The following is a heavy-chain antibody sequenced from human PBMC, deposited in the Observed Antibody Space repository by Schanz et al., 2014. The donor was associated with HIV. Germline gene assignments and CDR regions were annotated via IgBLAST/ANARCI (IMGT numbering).Heavy chain of an antibody. CDR1: GLTFSGSA. CDR3: ARGGIWEWDQPDFDY. Sequence: VQLLESGGGLVQPGGSLRLTCAASGLTFSGSAMNWVRQAPGKGLECVASMSYDGRNEHYVDSVKGRFTISRDNSKNTLYLQMNSLRAEDTAVYYCARGGIWEWDQPDFDYWGQGTLVTVSS. J-gene: IGHJ4*02. CDR2: MSYDGRNE. V-gene: IGHV3-30*03. D-gene: IGHD2-15*01.